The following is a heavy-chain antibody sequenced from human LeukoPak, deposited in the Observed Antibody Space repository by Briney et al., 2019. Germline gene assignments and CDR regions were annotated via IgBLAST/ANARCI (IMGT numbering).Heavy chain of an antibody. Sequence: ASVKVSCKASGDTFSNYAISWLRQAPGQRLEWMGGIIPIFDTPNYAQKFQGRVTITAEKSTSTAYMELSSLRSEDTAVYYCARDPKLAAAGTGDAFDIWGQGTVVTVSS. CDR3: ARDPKLAAAGTGDAFDI. D-gene: IGHD6-13*01. CDR1: GDTFSNYA. CDR2: IIPIFDTP. J-gene: IGHJ3*02. V-gene: IGHV1-69*06.